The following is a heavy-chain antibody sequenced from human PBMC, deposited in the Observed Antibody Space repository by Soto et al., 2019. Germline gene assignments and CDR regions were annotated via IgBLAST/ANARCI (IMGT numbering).Heavy chain of an antibody. CDR1: GFNFHNYS. V-gene: IGHV3-64*01. D-gene: IGHD2-21*01. J-gene: IGHJ4*02. CDR2: IATDGTTP. Sequence: PGGSLRLSCAPPGFNFHNYSMHWVRQAPGKGLEYVSAIATDGTTPYYAPSVKGRFTISRDNSKSTVYLQMDSLRAEDTAVYYCAARYCGRSVCFHFDYWGQGALVTVSS. CDR3: AARYCGRSVCFHFDY.